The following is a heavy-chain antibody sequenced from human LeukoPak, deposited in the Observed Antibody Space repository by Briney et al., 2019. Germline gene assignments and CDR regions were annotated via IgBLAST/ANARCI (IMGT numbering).Heavy chain of an antibody. CDR2: IRYDGSNK. V-gene: IGHV3-30*02. Sequence: GGSLRLSCAASGFTFSSYGMHWVRQAPGKGLEWAAFIRYDGSNKYYADSVKGRFTISRDDSKNTLYLPMNSLRAEDTAVYYCAKSGYDFGGWFDPWGQGTLVTVSS. J-gene: IGHJ5*02. D-gene: IGHD5-12*01. CDR1: GFTFSSYG. CDR3: AKSGYDFGGWFDP.